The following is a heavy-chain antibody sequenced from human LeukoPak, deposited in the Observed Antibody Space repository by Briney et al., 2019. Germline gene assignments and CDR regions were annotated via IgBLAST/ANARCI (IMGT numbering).Heavy chain of an antibody. CDR1: GYTLTELS. CDR2: IIPIFGTA. D-gene: IGHD3-22*01. CDR3: ARAAGLTYYYDSSGYLSIDY. V-gene: IGHV1-69*13. J-gene: IGHJ4*02. Sequence: ASVKVSCKVSGYTLTELSMHWVRQAPGQGLEWMGGIIPIFGTANYAQKFQGRVTITADESTSTAYMELSSLRSEDTAVYYCARAAGLTYYYDSSGYLSIDYWGQGTLVTVSS.